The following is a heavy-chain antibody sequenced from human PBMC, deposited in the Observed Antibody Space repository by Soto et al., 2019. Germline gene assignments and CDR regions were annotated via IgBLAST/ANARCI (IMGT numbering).Heavy chain of an antibody. D-gene: IGHD6-13*01. CDR2: ISYDGSNK. CDR3: AKDFLLQQLVDY. Sequence: QVQLVESGGGVVQPGRSLRLSCAASGFTFSSYGMHWVRQAPGKGLEWVAVISYDGSNKYYADSVKGRFTISRDNSKNTLYLQMNSLRAEDTAVYYCAKDFLLQQLVDYWGQGTLVTVSS. J-gene: IGHJ4*02. CDR1: GFTFSSYG. V-gene: IGHV3-30*18.